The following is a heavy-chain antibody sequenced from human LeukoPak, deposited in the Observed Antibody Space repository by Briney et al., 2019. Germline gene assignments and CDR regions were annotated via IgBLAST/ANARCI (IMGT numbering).Heavy chain of an antibody. Sequence: PSETLSLTGAVYGGSFNSYYWTWVRQTQGKGLEWIGEISHTGDIINYKPSLKSRVTISVDSSKKQFSLRLTSVTAADTGVYYCARVPDITARPCDSWGPGTRVTVS. CDR2: ISHTGDII. CDR3: ARVPDITARPCDS. CDR1: GGSFNSYY. J-gene: IGHJ4*02. D-gene: IGHD1-1*01. V-gene: IGHV4-34*01.